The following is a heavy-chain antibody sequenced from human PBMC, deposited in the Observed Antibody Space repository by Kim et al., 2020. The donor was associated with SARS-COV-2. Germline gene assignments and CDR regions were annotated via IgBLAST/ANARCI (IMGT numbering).Heavy chain of an antibody. Sequence: SVKVSCKASGGTFSSYAISWVRQAPGQGLEWMGGIIPIFGTANYAQKFQGRVTITADESTSTAYMELSSLRSEDTAVYYCARSTALQTKSGYAQGGYYYYGMDVWGQGTTVTVSS. CDR2: IIPIFGTA. D-gene: IGHD5-12*01. CDR3: ARSTALQTKSGYAQGGYYYYGMDV. CDR1: GGTFSSYA. V-gene: IGHV1-69*13. J-gene: IGHJ6*02.